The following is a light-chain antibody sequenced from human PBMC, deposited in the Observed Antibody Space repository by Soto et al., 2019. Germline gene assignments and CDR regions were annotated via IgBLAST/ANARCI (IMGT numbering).Light chain of an antibody. J-gene: IGLJ3*02. Sequence: QSALTQPASVSGSPGQSITISCTGTSSDVGRFNLVSWYQHHPGKGPRLIIYGVNKRPSGASNRFSGSKSGNTASLTISGLQPEDEADYYCWSYADGTSGVFGGGDQADRP. CDR3: WSYADGTSGV. CDR2: GVN. CDR1: SSDVGRFNL. V-gene: IGLV2-23*02.